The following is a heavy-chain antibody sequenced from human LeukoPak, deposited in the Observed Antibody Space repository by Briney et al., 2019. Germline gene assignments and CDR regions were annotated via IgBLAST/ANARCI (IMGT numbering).Heavy chain of an antibody. CDR2: ISSSGSTI. V-gene: IGHV3-11*01. CDR3: ARDYCSSTSCYFDY. Sequence: PGGSLRLSCAASGFTFSDYYMSWIRQAPGKGLEWVSYISSSGSTIYYADSVKGRFTISRDNAKNSLYLQMNSLRAEDTAVYYCARDYCSSTSCYFDYWGQGTLVTVSS. D-gene: IGHD2-2*01. J-gene: IGHJ4*02. CDR1: GFTFSDYY.